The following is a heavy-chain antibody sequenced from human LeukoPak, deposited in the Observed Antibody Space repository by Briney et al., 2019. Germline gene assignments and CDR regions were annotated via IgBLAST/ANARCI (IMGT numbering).Heavy chain of an antibody. CDR2: IGSGADL. J-gene: IGHJ5*02. D-gene: IGHD3-16*01. CDR3: AKDWTPHNRVYDCLDA. V-gene: IGHV3-23*01. CDR1: GFALGVHA. Sequence: PGGSLRLSCVGSGFALGVHAMSWVRQAPGKGPEWVATIGSGADLFYAESVKGRFTISRDDPRNTVWLQMNSLRAEDTALYYCAKDWTPHNRVYDCLDAWGQGTQVTVSS.